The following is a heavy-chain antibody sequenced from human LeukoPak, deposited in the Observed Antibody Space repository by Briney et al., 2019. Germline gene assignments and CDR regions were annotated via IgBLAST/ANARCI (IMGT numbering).Heavy chain of an antibody. J-gene: IGHJ6*02. D-gene: IGHD1-26*01. CDR2: IYYSGST. Sequence: SETLSLTCTVSGGSISSYYWSWIRQPPGKRLEWIGYIYYSGSTNYNPSLKSRVTISVDTSKNQFSLKLSSVTAADTAVYYCARTSGSYFYYYGMDVWGQGTTVTVSS. V-gene: IGHV4-59*01. CDR1: GGSISSYY. CDR3: ARTSGSYFYYYGMDV.